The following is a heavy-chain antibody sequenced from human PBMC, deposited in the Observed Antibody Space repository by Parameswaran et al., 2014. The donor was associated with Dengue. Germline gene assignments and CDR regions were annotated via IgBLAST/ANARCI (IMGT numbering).Heavy chain of an antibody. V-gene: IGHV7-4-1*02. D-gene: IGHD2-2*03. J-gene: IGHJ5*02. Sequence: WVRQAPGQGLEWMGWINTNTGNPTYAQGFTGRFVFSLDTSVSTAYLQISSLKAEDTAVYYCAREAGGLDNYSVGFDPWGQGTLVTVSS. CDR2: INTNTGNP. CDR3: AREAGGLDNYSVGFDP.